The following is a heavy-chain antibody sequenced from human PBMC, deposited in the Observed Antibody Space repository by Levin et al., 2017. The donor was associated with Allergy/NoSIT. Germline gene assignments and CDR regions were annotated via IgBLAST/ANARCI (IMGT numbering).Heavy chain of an antibody. Sequence: GGSLRLSSKGSEYSFTNYWITWVRQMPGEGLEWMGRIDPSDSYTDYSPSFQGHVTISADKSITTAYLQWSSLKASDTAVYYCARHYGGNSFRFRAFDIWGQGTMVTVSS. CDR3: ARHYGGNSFRFRAFDI. CDR2: IDPSDSYT. V-gene: IGHV5-10-1*01. D-gene: IGHD4-23*01. CDR1: EYSFTNYW. J-gene: IGHJ3*02.